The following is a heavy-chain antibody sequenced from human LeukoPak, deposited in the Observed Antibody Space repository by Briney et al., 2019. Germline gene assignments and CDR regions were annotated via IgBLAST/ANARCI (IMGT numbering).Heavy chain of an antibody. CDR2: ISGYNGNT. Sequence: GASVKVSCKASGYTFTIYGISWVRQAPGQGLEWMGWISGYNGNTNYAQKFQGRVTMTTDTSTSTAYMELRSLRSDDTAVYYCARDRALTGLYYYYMDVWGKGTTVTVSS. CDR1: GYTFTIYG. D-gene: IGHD1-20*01. J-gene: IGHJ6*03. CDR3: ARDRALTGLYYYYMDV. V-gene: IGHV1-18*01.